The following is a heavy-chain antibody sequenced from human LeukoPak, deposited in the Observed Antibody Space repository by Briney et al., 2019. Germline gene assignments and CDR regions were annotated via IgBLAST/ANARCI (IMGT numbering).Heavy chain of an antibody. V-gene: IGHV3-23*01. D-gene: IGHD3-16*01. CDR1: GFTFSSYA. CDR2: ISVIGGST. Sequence: GGSLRLSCAASGFTFSSYAMSWVRQAPGKGLEWVSSISVIGGSTYYADSGRGRFTISRDNSKNTLYLQMNSLRAEDTAVYYCAAAYFGMDQYYYGMDVWGQGNTVTVSS. CDR3: AAAYFGMDQYYYGMDV. J-gene: IGHJ6*02.